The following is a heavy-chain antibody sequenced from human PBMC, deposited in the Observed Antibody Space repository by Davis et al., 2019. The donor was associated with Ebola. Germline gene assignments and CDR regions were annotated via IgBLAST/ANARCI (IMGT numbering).Heavy chain of an antibody. CDR2: IYQCDSDT. V-gene: IGHV5-51*01. D-gene: IGHD2-2*01. Sequence: GESLKISCKGSGYSFTNYWIGWVRQMHVKGLEWMGIIYQCDSDTRYSPSFQGQVTISADKSISTAYLQWSSLKASDTAMYYCAKMGVPAAIRWLDPWGQGTLVTVSS. J-gene: IGHJ5*02. CDR3: AKMGVPAAIRWLDP. CDR1: GYSFTNYW.